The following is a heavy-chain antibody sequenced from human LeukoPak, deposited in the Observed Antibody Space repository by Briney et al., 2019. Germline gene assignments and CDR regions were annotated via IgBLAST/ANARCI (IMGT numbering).Heavy chain of an antibody. CDR1: GYTFTGYY. J-gene: IGHJ6*02. V-gene: IGHV1-18*04. Sequence: ASVKVSCKASGYTFTGYYMHWVRQAPGQGLEWMGWISAYNGNTNYAQKLQGRVTMTTDTSTSTAYMELRSLRSDDTAVYYCARYDFSYGMDVWGQGTTVTVSS. CDR3: ARYDFSYGMDV. CDR2: ISAYNGNT. D-gene: IGHD3-3*01.